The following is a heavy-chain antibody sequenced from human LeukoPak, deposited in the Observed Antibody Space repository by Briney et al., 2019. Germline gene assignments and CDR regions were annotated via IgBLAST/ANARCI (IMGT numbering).Heavy chain of an antibody. J-gene: IGHJ4*02. CDR2: ISISDSTI. V-gene: IGHV3-11*01. D-gene: IGHD3-22*01. CDR1: GFTFNINA. CDR3: ARGDYYDSSDYYAPLDY. Sequence: GGSLRLSCAASGFTFNINAMNWIRQAPGKGLEWVSYISISDSTIYYADSVKGRFTISRDNAKNSLYLQMNSLRAEDTAVYYCARGDYYDSSDYYAPLDYWGQGTLVTVSS.